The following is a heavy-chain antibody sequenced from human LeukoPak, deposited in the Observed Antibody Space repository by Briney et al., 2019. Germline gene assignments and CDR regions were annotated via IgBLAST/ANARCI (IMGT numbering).Heavy chain of an antibody. CDR1: GFTFSSYW. Sequence: GGSLRLSCAASGFTFSSYWMSWVRQAPGKGLEWVANIKQDGSEKYYVDSVKGRFTISRDNAKNSLYLQMNSLRAEDTAVYYCASGPGSSGYHRFDYWGQGTLVTVSS. V-gene: IGHV3-7*01. J-gene: IGHJ4*02. CDR3: ASGPGSSGYHRFDY. D-gene: IGHD3-22*01. CDR2: IKQDGSEK.